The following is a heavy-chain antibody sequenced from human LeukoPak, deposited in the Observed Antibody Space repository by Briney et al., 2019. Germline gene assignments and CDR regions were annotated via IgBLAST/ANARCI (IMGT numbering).Heavy chain of an antibody. Sequence: PSETLSLTCAVSGYSIRSGYYWGGIRPPPGKGLEWIVRIYHSGSTYYNSSLKSRVTISVDTSKNQFSLKLSSVTAADTAVYYCASLLVPAAIDWFDPWGQGTLVTVSS. CDR1: GYSIRSGYY. CDR3: ASLLVPAAIDWFDP. J-gene: IGHJ5*02. V-gene: IGHV4-38-2*01. D-gene: IGHD2-2*01. CDR2: IYHSGST.